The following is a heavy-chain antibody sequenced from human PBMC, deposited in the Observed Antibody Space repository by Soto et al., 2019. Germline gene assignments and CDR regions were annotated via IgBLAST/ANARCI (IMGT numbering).Heavy chain of an antibody. V-gene: IGHV3-48*01. D-gene: IGHD3-3*01. CDR3: VRDWNP. CDR2: ISSSGASK. Sequence: GGSLRLSCAAAGYTFCDYSMNWVRQTPEKGLEWISYISSSGASKFYADSVQGRFSISRDNVRHSLFLQMNSLRVDDTAIYYCVRDWNPWGPGTLVTVSS. J-gene: IGHJ5*02. CDR1: GYTFCDYS.